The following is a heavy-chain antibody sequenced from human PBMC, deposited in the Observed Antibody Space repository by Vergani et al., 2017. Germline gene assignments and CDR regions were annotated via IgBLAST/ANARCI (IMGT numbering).Heavy chain of an antibody. D-gene: IGHD3-22*01. CDR3: ARAAYDSSGYYYRH. Sequence: QVQLVQSGPERKSPGASVMVSCKASGYDFSSYGINWVRQAPGQRLEWMGWISAYNGNTNSAQKLQGRVTMTTDTSTSTAYMELRSLRSDDTAVYYCARAAYDSSGYYYRHWGQGTLVTVSS. CDR1: GYDFSSYG. V-gene: IGHV1-18*01. J-gene: IGHJ4*02. CDR2: ISAYNGNT.